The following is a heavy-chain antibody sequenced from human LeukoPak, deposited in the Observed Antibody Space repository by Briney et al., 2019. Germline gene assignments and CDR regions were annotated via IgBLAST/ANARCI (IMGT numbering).Heavy chain of an antibody. CDR2: IIPIFGTA. CDR3: ARVGRYCSSPSCYTEGGYNWFDP. Sequence: AASVKVSCKASGYTFTSYDINWVRQAPGQGLEWMGGIIPIFGTANYAQKFQGRVTITADESTSTAYMELSSLRSEDTAVYYCARVGRYCSSPSCYTEGGYNWFDPWGQGILVTVSS. CDR1: GYTFTSYD. D-gene: IGHD2-2*02. J-gene: IGHJ5*02. V-gene: IGHV1-69*13.